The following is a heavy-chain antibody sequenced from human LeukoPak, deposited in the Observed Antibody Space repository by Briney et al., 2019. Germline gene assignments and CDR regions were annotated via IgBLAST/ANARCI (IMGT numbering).Heavy chain of an antibody. D-gene: IGHD6-19*01. CDR2: IYYSGST. J-gene: IGHJ4*02. Sequence: SETLSFTCTVSGGSISSSSYYWGWIRQPPGKGLEWIGSIYYSGSTYYNPSLKSRVTISVDTSKNQFSLKLSSVTAADTAVYYCARGSQLAVAVNYWGQGTLVTVPS. V-gene: IGHV4-39*01. CDR1: GGSISSSSYY. CDR3: ARGSQLAVAVNY.